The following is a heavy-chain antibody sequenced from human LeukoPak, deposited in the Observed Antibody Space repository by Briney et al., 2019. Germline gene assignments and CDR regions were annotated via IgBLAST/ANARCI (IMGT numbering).Heavy chain of an antibody. J-gene: IGHJ4*02. V-gene: IGHV4-34*01. CDR1: GGSFSGYY. CDR2: INHSGST. CDR3: ARGGYSYGLGY. D-gene: IGHD5-18*01. Sequence: SETLSLTCAVYGGSFSGYYWSWIRQPLGKGLEWIGEINHSGSTNYNPSLKSRVTISVDTSKNQFSLKLSSVTAADTAVYYCARGGYSYGLGYWGQGTLVTVSS.